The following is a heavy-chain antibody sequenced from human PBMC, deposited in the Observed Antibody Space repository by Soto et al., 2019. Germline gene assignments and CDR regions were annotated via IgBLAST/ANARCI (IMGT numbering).Heavy chain of an antibody. CDR1: GFPFSSHA. CDR2: ISGSGGST. J-gene: IGHJ6*02. D-gene: IGHD6-19*01. CDR3: AKDRSSGGWYYYYGMDV. V-gene: IGHV3-23*01. Sequence: GGSLRLSCAASGFPFSSHAMNWVRQAPGKGLEWVSGISGSGGSTDYADSVKGRFTISRDNFKNTLYLQINSLRAEDTAVYYCAKDRSSGGWYYYYGMDVWGQGTTVTVSS.